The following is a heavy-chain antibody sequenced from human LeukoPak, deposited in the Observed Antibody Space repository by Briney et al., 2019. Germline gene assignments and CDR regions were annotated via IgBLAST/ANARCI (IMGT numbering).Heavy chain of an antibody. CDR2: IYHSGGA. D-gene: IGHD4-17*01. CDR3: ARVRHSESDGDYVPFYFDS. J-gene: IGHJ4*02. Sequence: PSQTLSLTCVVSGGSISTGGFSRSWIRQPPGKGLEWIGYIYHSGGAYYNPSLKSRVTMSVDRSTNQFSLKLSSVTAADTAVYSCARVRHSESDGDYVPFYFDSWGQGTLVTVSS. V-gene: IGHV4-30-2*01. CDR1: GGSISTGGFS.